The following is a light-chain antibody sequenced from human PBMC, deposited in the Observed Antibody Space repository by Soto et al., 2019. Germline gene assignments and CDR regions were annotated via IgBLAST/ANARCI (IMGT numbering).Light chain of an antibody. CDR3: QQYNNWPPWT. Sequence: EIVMTQSPATLSVSPGGRATLSCRASQSVSSNLAWYQQKPGQAPRLLIYGASTRATGFPARFSGSGSGTEFTLTISGLQSEDFAVYYCQQYNNWPPWTFGQGTKVDIK. CDR1: QSVSSN. V-gene: IGKV3-15*01. J-gene: IGKJ1*01. CDR2: GAS.